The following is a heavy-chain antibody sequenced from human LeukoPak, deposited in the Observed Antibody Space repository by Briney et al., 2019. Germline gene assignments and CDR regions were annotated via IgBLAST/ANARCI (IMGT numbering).Heavy chain of an antibody. Sequence: ASVKVSCKASGYTFTSYDINWVRQATGQGPEWMGWMNPNSGNTGYAQKFQGRVTMTRNTSISTAYMELSSLRSEDTAVYYCARGRVAAGDFDYWGQGTLVTVSS. D-gene: IGHD2-15*01. CDR3: ARGRVAAGDFDY. J-gene: IGHJ4*02. CDR1: GYTFTSYD. CDR2: MNPNSGNT. V-gene: IGHV1-8*01.